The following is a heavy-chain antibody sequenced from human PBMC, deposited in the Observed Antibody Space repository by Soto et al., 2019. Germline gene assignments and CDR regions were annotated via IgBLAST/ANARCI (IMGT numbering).Heavy chain of an antibody. CDR2: IYYSGST. Sequence: SETLSLTCTVSGGSISSSSYYWGWIRQPPGKGLEWIGSIYYSGSTYYNPSLKSRVTISVDTSKNQFSLKLSSVTAADTAVYYCARGRVEEMVYYYYFDYWGQGTLVTVSS. J-gene: IGHJ4*02. V-gene: IGHV4-39*07. D-gene: IGHD2-8*01. CDR1: GGSISSSSYY. CDR3: ARGRVEEMVYYYYFDY.